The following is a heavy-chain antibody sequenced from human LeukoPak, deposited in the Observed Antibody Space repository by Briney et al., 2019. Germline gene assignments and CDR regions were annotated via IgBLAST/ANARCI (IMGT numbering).Heavy chain of an antibody. CDR2: IYYSGST. D-gene: IGHD1-26*01. V-gene: IGHV4-30-4*01. CDR3: ARRGGYSGSYDSFDP. J-gene: IGHJ5*02. CDR1: GGSISSGDYY. Sequence: PSQTLSLTCTVSGGSISSGDYYWSWIRQPPGTGLEWIGYIYYSGSTYYNPSLKSRVTITVDTSKNQFSLKLSSVTAADTAVYYCARRGGYSGSYDSFDPWGQGTLVTVSS.